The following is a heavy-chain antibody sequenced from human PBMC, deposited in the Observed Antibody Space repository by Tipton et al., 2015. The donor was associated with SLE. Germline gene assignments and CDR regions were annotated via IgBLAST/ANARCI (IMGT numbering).Heavy chain of an antibody. CDR3: ARQWVATVADWYFDL. CDR2: IYYSGST. Sequence: TLSLTCTVSGDSISSSSFYWGWTRQPPGKGLEWIGSIYYSGSTYYNPSLKSRVTISVDTSKNQFSLKLNSVTAADTAVYYCARQWVATVADWYFDLWGRGTLVTVSS. CDR1: GDSISSSSFY. D-gene: IGHD1-26*01. V-gene: IGHV4-39*07. J-gene: IGHJ2*01.